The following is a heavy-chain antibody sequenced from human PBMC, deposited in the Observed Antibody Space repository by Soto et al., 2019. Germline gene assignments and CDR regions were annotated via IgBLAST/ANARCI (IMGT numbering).Heavy chain of an antibody. CDR3: ARVGTYYDFWSGYSRGYYYYGMDV. CDR1: GYTFTSYD. CDR2: MNPNSGNT. D-gene: IGHD3-3*01. V-gene: IGHV1-8*01. Sequence: GASVKVSCKASGYTFTSYDINWVRQATGQGXEWMGWMNPNSGNTGYAQKFQGRVTMTRNTSISTAYMELSSLRSEDTAVYYCARVGTYYDFWSGYSRGYYYYGMDVWGQGTTVTVSS. J-gene: IGHJ6*02.